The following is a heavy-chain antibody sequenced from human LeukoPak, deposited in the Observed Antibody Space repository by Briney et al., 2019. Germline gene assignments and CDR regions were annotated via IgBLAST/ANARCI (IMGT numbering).Heavy chain of an antibody. CDR3: ARDLFLRGVPGWFDP. CDR2: IYYSGST. Sequence: SETLSLTCTVSGGSISSGDYYWSWIRQPPGKGLEWIVYIYYSGSTYYNPSLKSRVTISVDTSKNQFSLKLSSVTAADTAFYYCARDLFLRGVPGWFDPWGQGTLVTVSS. CDR1: GGSISSGDYY. V-gene: IGHV4-30-4*08. J-gene: IGHJ5*02. D-gene: IGHD3-10*01.